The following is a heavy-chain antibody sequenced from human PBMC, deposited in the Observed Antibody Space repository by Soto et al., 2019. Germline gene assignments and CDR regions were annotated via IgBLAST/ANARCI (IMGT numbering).Heavy chain of an antibody. V-gene: IGHV4-59*01. CDR2: IYYSGRT. Sequence: QVQLQESGPGLVKPSETLSLTCTVSGASINSYYLSWIRQPPGKGLEWIGYIYYSGRTNYSPSLKSRVTISVDTSRNQFSLKLSSVTAADTAVYYCAASRGYCSGGSCYAWVFDSWGQGTLVTVSS. D-gene: IGHD2-15*01. J-gene: IGHJ4*02. CDR3: AASRGYCSGGSCYAWVFDS. CDR1: GASINSYY.